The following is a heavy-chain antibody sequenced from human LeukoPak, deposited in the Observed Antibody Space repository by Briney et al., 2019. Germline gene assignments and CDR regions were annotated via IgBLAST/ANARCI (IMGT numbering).Heavy chain of an antibody. J-gene: IGHJ4*02. CDR3: ASVTSYFGDY. D-gene: IGHD2/OR15-2a*01. CDR2: ISYDGSNK. Sequence: GGSLRLPCAASGFTFSRYAMHWVRQAPGKGLEWVAVISYDGSNKYYADSVKGRFTISRDNSKNTLYLQMNSLRAEDTAVYYCASVTSYFGDYWGQGTLVTVSS. CDR1: GFTFSRYA. V-gene: IGHV3-30*04.